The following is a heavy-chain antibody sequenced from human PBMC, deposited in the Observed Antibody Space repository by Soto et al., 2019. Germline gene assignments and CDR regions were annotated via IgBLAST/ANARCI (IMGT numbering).Heavy chain of an antibody. CDR3: ARRITAAGAYDY. Sequence: EVQLVESGGGLVQPGGSLRLSCAASGFTFSSSWMSWVRQAAGKGLEWVANIKQDGSEKYYVDSVKGRFTISRDNAKNSLYLHMNSLRAEDTAVYYCARRITAAGAYDYWGQGTLVTVSS. CDR2: IKQDGSEK. V-gene: IGHV3-7*01. D-gene: IGHD6-13*01. J-gene: IGHJ4*02. CDR1: GFTFSSSW.